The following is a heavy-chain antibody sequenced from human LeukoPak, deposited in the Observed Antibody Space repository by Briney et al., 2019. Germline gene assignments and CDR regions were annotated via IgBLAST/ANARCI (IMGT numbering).Heavy chain of an antibody. CDR3: ATHAKYYYDSSGYY. V-gene: IGHV1-69-2*01. J-gene: IGHJ4*02. CDR1: GYTFTDYY. CDR2: VDPEDGET. Sequence: ASVKLSCKISGYTFTDYYMHWVRQAPGKGPEWMGLVDPEDGETIYAEKFQGRVTITADTSTDTAYMELSSLRSEDTAVYYCATHAKYYYDSSGYYWGQGTLVTVSS. D-gene: IGHD3-22*01.